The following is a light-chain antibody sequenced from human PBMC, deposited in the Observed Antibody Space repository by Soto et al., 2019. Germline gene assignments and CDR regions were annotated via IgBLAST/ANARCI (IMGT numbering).Light chain of an antibody. CDR2: KTS. CDR3: QHWNDYSWT. J-gene: IGKJ1*01. CDR1: QSISIW. V-gene: IGKV1-5*03. Sequence: DIHMTQSPSTLSASVGDRVTITCRASQSISIWLAWYQQKPGKAPNLLIYKTSSLETGVPSRFSGSGSGTEFTLTISSLQADDFATYYCQHWNDYSWTFGQGTKVEV.